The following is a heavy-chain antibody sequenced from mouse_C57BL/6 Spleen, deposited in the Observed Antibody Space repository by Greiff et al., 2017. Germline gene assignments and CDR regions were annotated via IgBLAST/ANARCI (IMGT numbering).Heavy chain of an antibody. CDR3: ARLLTTVVANAMDY. CDR2: ISGGGGNT. D-gene: IGHD1-1*01. V-gene: IGHV5-9*01. J-gene: IGHJ4*01. Sequence: DVMLVESGGGLVKPGGSLKLSCAASGFTFSSYTMSWVRQTPEKRLEWVATISGGGGNTYYPDSVKGRFTISRDNAKNTLYLQMSSLRSEDTALYYCARLLTTVVANAMDYWGQGTSVTVSS. CDR1: GFTFSSYT.